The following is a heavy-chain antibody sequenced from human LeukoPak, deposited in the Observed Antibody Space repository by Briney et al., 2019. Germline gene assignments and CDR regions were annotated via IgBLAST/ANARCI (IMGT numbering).Heavy chain of an antibody. V-gene: IGHV4-34*01. Sequence: SETLSLTCAVYGGSFSGYYWSWIRQPPGKGLEWIGEINHSGSTNYNPSLKSRVTISVDTSKNQFSLKLSSVTAADTAVYYCARTWGSSGYYSDYWSPGTLVTVSS. CDR2: INHSGST. CDR1: GGSFSGYY. D-gene: IGHD3-22*01. J-gene: IGHJ4*02. CDR3: ARTWGSSGYYSDY.